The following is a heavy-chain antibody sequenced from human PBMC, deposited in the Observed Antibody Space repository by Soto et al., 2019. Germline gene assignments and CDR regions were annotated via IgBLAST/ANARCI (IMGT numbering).Heavy chain of an antibody. CDR3: AKDRLRVDV. D-gene: IGHD2-15*01. J-gene: IGHJ6*02. CDR1: GFRFSNYV. CDR2: VSGSGETT. Sequence: VQRLESGGGLVQPGGSLRLSCAASGFRFSNYVMSWVRQPPGKGLEWLSAVSGSGETTYYADSVKGRFTISRDNSNNTLFLQMNSLRGEDTAVYYCAKDRLRVDVWGLGTTVTVSS. V-gene: IGHV3-23*01.